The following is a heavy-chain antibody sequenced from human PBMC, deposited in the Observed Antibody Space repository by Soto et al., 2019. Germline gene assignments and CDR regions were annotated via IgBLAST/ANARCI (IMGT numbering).Heavy chain of an antibody. CDR1: GFTFSSYA. D-gene: IGHD3-10*01. J-gene: IGHJ4*02. Sequence: GGSLRLSCVASGFTFSSYAMSWVRQAPGKGLEWVSAISGSGGSTHYADSVKGRFTISRDNPKNTLYLQMNSLRAEDTAVYYCAKEPYGRVDPASFDYWGQGTLVTVSS. V-gene: IGHV3-23*01. CDR2: ISGSGGST. CDR3: AKEPYGRVDPASFDY.